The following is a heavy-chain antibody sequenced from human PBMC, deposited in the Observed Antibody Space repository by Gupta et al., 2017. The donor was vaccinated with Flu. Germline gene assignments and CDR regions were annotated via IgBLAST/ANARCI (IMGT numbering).Heavy chain of an antibody. V-gene: IGHV4-39*01. Sequence: QVQLQESGPGLVKPSETLSLTCAVSGDSISSNDNYWGWIRQPPGRGLEWIGSIFYTGSTHYNPSLKTRVTISVDTFNNQFSLNLSSVTATDTAVYYCARHCSDCNYSGSYLKLGMDVWGQGTTVTVSS. CDR2: IFYTGST. CDR1: GDSISSNDNY. D-gene: IGHD3-10*01. CDR3: ARHCSDCNYSGSYLKLGMDV. J-gene: IGHJ6*02.